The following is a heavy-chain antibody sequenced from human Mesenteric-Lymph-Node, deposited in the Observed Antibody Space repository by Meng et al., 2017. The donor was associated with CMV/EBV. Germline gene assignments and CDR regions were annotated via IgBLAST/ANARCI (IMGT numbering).Heavy chain of an antibody. J-gene: IGHJ4*02. CDR1: GGSFSGYY. CDR2: INHSGST. CDR3: MRGGGIGVAGY. V-gene: IGHV4-34*01. Sequence: SETLSLTCAVYGGSFSGYYWSWIRQPPGKGLEWIGEINHSGSTNYNPSLKSRVTISVDTSKNQFSLKVSSVTAADTAIYYCMRGGGIGVAGYWGQGTLVTVSS. D-gene: IGHD6-19*01.